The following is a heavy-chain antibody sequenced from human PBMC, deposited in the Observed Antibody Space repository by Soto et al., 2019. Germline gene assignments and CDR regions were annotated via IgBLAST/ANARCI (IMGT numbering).Heavy chain of an antibody. CDR1: GFSLSTSGVG. Sequence: QITLKESGPTLVKPTQTLTLTCTVSGFSLSTSGVGVGWIRQPPGKTLEWLALIYWDDDKRYSLSLKSRLTITKDTSKNQVVVTMTNMDPVDTATYYCARRRLDRNALDIWGQGTVVTVSS. CDR2: IYWDDDK. CDR3: ARRRLDRNALDI. J-gene: IGHJ3*02. V-gene: IGHV2-5*02.